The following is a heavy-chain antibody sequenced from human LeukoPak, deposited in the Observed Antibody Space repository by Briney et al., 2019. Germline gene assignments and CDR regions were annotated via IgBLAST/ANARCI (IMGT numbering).Heavy chain of an antibody. D-gene: IGHD3-10*01. J-gene: IGHJ5*02. CDR2: IYYSGST. Sequence: SETLSLTCTVSGGSISSGGYYWSWIRQHPGKGLEWIGYIYYSGSTYYNPSLKSRVTISVDTSKNQFSLKLSSVTAADTAVYYCARASLMVRGVIIRFDPWGQGTLVTVSS. CDR1: GGSISSGGYY. V-gene: IGHV4-31*03. CDR3: ARASLMVRGVIIRFDP.